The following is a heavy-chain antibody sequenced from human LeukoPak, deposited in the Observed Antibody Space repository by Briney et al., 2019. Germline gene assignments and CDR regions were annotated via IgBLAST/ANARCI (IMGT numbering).Heavy chain of an antibody. J-gene: IGHJ4*02. Sequence: GGSLRLSCAASGFTFSSYGMSWVRQAPGKGLEWVSYISSSGSTIYYADSVKGRFTISRDNAKNSLYLQMNSLRAEDTAVYYCASAYREAGTNYWGQGTLVTVSS. CDR2: ISSSGSTI. V-gene: IGHV3-48*04. D-gene: IGHD6-19*01. CDR3: ASAYREAGTNY. CDR1: GFTFSSYG.